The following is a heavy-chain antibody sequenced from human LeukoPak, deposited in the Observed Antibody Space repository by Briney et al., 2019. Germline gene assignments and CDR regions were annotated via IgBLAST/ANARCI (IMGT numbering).Heavy chain of an antibody. Sequence: GGSLRLSCAASGFTVRSNYMNWVRQAPGKGLEWVSYISTSGGTIHYADSVKGRFTISRDNAKNSLYLQMNSLRAEDTAVYYCARDSRVPAAPSDFWGQGTLVTVS. CDR3: ARDSRVPAAPSDF. CDR2: ISTSGGTI. D-gene: IGHD2-2*01. CDR1: GFTVRSNY. V-gene: IGHV3-48*03. J-gene: IGHJ4*02.